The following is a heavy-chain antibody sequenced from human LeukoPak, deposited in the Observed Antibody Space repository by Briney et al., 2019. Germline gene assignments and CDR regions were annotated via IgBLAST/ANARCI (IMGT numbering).Heavy chain of an antibody. Sequence: SQTLSLTCAVYGVSFSGYYWSWIRQPPGKGLEWIGEINHSGSTNYNPSPKSRVTISVDTSKNQFSLKLSSVTAADTAVYYCARGSVVVTPAYYYYYGMDVWGQGTTVTVSS. CDR3: ARGSVVVTPAYYYYYGMDV. CDR2: INHSGST. J-gene: IGHJ6*02. V-gene: IGHV4-34*01. CDR1: GVSFSGYY. D-gene: IGHD2-21*02.